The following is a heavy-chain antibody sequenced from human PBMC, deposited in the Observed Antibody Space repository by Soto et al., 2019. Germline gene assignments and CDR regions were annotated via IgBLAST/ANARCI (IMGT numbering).Heavy chain of an antibody. J-gene: IGHJ5*02. CDR2: INAGNGNT. D-gene: IGHD2-15*01. CDR3: ARDKEGYWANWLDP. V-gene: IGHV1-3*01. Sequence: GASVKVSCKASGYTFTSYAMHWVRQAPGQRLEWMGWINAGNGNTKYSQKFQGRVTITRDTSASTAYMELSSLRSEDTAVYYCARDKEGYWANWLDPWGQGTLVTVSS. CDR1: GYTFTSYA.